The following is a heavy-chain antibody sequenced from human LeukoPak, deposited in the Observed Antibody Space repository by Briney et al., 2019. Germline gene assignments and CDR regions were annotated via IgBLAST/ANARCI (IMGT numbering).Heavy chain of an antibody. V-gene: IGHV1-18*04. Sequence: ASVKVSCTASGYTFTSYGISWVRQAPGQGLEWMGWISAYNGNTNYAQKLQGRVTMTTDTSTSTAYMELRSLRSDDTAVYYCARDRGGIVVEVAVYDAFDIWGQGTMVTVSS. CDR2: ISAYNGNT. CDR3: ARDRGGIVVEVAVYDAFDI. D-gene: IGHD2-15*01. CDR1: GYTFTSYG. J-gene: IGHJ3*02.